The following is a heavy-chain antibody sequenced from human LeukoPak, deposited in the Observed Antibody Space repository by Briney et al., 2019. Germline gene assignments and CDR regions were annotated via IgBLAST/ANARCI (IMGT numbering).Heavy chain of an antibody. V-gene: IGHV4-38-2*01. Sequence: PSETLSLTCAVSGYSISSGYYWGWIRQPPGKGLEWIGSIYHSGSTYYNPSLKSRVTISVDTSKNQFSLKLSSVTAADTAVYYCARVDCSSTSCYRGYWYFDLWGRGTLVTVSS. CDR1: GYSISSGYY. J-gene: IGHJ2*01. D-gene: IGHD2-2*01. CDR2: IYHSGST. CDR3: ARVDCSSTSCYRGYWYFDL.